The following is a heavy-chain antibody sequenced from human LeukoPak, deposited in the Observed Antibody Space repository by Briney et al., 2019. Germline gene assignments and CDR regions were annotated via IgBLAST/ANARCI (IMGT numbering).Heavy chain of an antibody. CDR2: IYTSGST. CDR1: GGSISSYY. J-gene: IGHJ3*02. D-gene: IGHD4-23*01. Sequence: PSETLSLTCTVSGGSISSYYWSWIRQPAGKGLEWIGRIYTSGSTNYNPSLKSRVTISVDTSKNQFSLKLSSVTAADTAVYYCARSPYGGNSGTFDIWGQGTMVTVSS. CDR3: ARSPYGGNSGTFDI. V-gene: IGHV4-4*07.